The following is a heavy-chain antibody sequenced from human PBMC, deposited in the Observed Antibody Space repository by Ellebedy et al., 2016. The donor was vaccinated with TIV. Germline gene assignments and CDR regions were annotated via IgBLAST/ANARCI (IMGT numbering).Heavy chain of an antibody. J-gene: IGHJ3*02. CDR3: ARRITGTYGDDALDI. Sequence: GGSLRLSCAASGFTVSYTYMSWVRQAPGKGLEWVSLIDTGGDTYYADSVKGRFTISRYSSKNTVFLQMNSLRADDTAVYYCARRITGTYGDDALDIWGQGTMVTVS. CDR1: GFTVSYTY. V-gene: IGHV3-53*01. D-gene: IGHD1-7*01. CDR2: IDTGGDT.